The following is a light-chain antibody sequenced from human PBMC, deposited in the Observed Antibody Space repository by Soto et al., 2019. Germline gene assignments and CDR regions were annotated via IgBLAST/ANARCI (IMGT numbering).Light chain of an antibody. CDR1: QSISSTY. Sequence: EIGLTQSPGTLSLSPGERATLSCRASQSISSTYLTWYHQKPGQAPRLLIYDASRRATGIPDRFSGSGSGTDFSLTISRLEPEDFAVYYCQHYDSARWTFGLGGKVAIK. J-gene: IGKJ1*01. CDR3: QHYDSARWT. CDR2: DAS. V-gene: IGKV3-20*01.